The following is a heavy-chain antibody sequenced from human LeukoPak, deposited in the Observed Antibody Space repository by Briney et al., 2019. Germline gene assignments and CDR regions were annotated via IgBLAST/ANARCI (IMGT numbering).Heavy chain of an antibody. CDR1: GYHFTSYW. J-gene: IGHJ5*02. CDR3: ARSVTGYSSGWFP. V-gene: IGHV5-51*01. Sequence: GGALQISCKGSGYHFTSYWIGGVRQMAGKGLEWMGIIYPGDSDTRYSPSFQGQVTISADKSISTAYLQWSSLKASDTAMYYCARSVTGYSSGWFPWGQGTLVTVSS. CDR2: IYPGDSDT. D-gene: IGHD6-19*01.